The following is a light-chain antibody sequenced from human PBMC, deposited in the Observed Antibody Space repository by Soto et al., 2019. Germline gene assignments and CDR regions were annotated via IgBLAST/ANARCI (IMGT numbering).Light chain of an antibody. Sequence: QSALTQPASVSGSPGQSITISCTGTSSDVGSYNLVSWYQQHPGKAPKLMIYEGSKRPSGVSNRFSGSKSGNTASLTISGLQAEDAADYYCCSYAGRSTLVFGGGTKVTVL. V-gene: IGLV2-23*01. CDR1: SSDVGSYNL. CDR3: CSYAGRSTLV. CDR2: EGS. J-gene: IGLJ2*01.